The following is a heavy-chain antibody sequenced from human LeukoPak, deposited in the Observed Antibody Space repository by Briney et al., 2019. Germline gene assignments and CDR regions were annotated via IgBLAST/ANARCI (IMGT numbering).Heavy chain of an antibody. J-gene: IGHJ4*02. V-gene: IGHV3-21*06. CDR2: IGPTGSDR. Sequence: GSLRLSCTASGLTFSTSGFNWVRQAPGKGLEWVASIGPTGSDRYHADSIKGRITISRDNANNFLYLQMNSLRAEDTAVYYCATETNGRHYDYWGQGTLLTVPS. D-gene: IGHD1-14*01. CDR1: GLTFSTSG. CDR3: ATETNGRHYDY.